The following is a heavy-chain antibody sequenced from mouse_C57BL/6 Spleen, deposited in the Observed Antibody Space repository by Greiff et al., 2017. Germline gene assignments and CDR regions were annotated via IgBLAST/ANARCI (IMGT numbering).Heavy chain of an antibody. V-gene: IGHV1-52*01. J-gene: IGHJ2*01. Sequence: QVQLQQPGAELVRPGSSVKLSCKASGYTFTSYWMHWVKQRPIQGLEWIGNIDPSDSETHYNQKFKDKATLTVDKSSSTAYMQLSSLTSEDSAVYYCARGIYYDYDGVNFDYWGQGTTLTVSS. CDR1: GYTFTSYW. CDR3: ARGIYYDYDGVNFDY. CDR2: IDPSDSET. D-gene: IGHD2-4*01.